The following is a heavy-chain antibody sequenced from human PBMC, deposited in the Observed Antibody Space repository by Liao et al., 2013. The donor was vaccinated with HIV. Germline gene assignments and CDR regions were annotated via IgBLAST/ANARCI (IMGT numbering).Heavy chain of an antibody. D-gene: IGHD3-9*01. CDR3: ARVDPYHYYMDV. CDR1: GGSVSNYY. V-gene: IGHV4-4*07. J-gene: IGHJ6*03. Sequence: QVRLQESGPGLVQPSETLSLTCSVSGGSVSNYYWNWIRQPAGKGLEWIGRIESDGGTNYSPSLKSRVTMSVDTSKNQFSLRLTSVTAADTAVYYCARVDPYHYYMDVWGKGTTVTVSS. CDR2: IESDGGT.